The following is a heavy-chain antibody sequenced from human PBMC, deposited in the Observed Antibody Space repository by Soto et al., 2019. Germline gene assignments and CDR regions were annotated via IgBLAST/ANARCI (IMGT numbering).Heavy chain of an antibody. Sequence: GGSLRLSCAASGFTFSSYGMHWVRQAPGKGLEWVAVISYDGSNKYYADSVKGRFTISRDNSKNTLYLQMNSLRAEDTAVYYCAKDHRAVDCSGGSCYDHSTKTQYYFDYWGQGTLVTVSS. J-gene: IGHJ4*02. V-gene: IGHV3-30*18. CDR2: ISYDGSNK. CDR3: AKDHRAVDCSGGSCYDHSTKTQYYFDY. CDR1: GFTFSSYG. D-gene: IGHD2-15*01.